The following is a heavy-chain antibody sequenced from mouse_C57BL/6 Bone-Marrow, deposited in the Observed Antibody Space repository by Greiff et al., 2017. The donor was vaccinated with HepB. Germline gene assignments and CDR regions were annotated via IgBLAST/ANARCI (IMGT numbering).Heavy chain of an antibody. J-gene: IGHJ1*03. D-gene: IGHD1-1*01. V-gene: IGHV1-22*01. CDR1: GYTFTDYN. Sequence: EVKLQESGPELVKPGASVKMSCKASGYTFTDYNMHWVKQSHGKSLEWIGYINPNNGGTSYNQKFKGKATLTVNKSSSTAYMELRSLTSEDSAVYYCARSRNYGSSHWYFDVWGTGTTVTVSS. CDR3: ARSRNYGSSHWYFDV. CDR2: INPNNGGT.